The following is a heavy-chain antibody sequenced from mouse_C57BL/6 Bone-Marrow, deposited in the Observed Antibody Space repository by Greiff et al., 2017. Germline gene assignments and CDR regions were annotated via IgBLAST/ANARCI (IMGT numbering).Heavy chain of an antibody. Sequence: EVQLQQSGPELVKPGASVKISCKASGYTFTDYYMNWVKQSHGKSLEWIGDINPNNGGTSYNQKFKGKATLTVDKSSSTAYMELRSLTSEDSAVYYCATLYYYGSSYPYFDVWGTGTTVTVSS. CDR3: ATLYYYGSSYPYFDV. D-gene: IGHD1-1*01. CDR2: INPNNGGT. J-gene: IGHJ1*03. V-gene: IGHV1-26*01. CDR1: GYTFTDYY.